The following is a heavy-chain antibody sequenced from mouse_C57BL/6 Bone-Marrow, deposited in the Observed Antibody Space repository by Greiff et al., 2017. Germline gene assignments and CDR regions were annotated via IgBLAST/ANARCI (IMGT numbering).Heavy chain of an antibody. Sequence: EVQLQQSGPELVKPGASVKISCKASGYTFTDYYMNWVKQSHGKSLEWIGDINPNNGGTSYNQKFMGKATLTVDKSSSTAYMELRSLTSEDSAVYYCAREATVVAPYAMDYWGQGTSVTVSS. D-gene: IGHD1-1*01. CDR1: GYTFTDYY. CDR2: INPNNGGT. V-gene: IGHV1-26*01. J-gene: IGHJ4*01. CDR3: AREATVVAPYAMDY.